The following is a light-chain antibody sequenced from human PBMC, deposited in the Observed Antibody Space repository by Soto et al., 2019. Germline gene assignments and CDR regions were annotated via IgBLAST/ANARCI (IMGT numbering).Light chain of an antibody. J-gene: IGKJ1*01. CDR2: KAS. CDR1: QSVSSW. V-gene: IGKV1-5*03. CDR3: QQYNDYSWT. Sequence: DLQMTQSPSTLSASVGDRVTITCRASQSVSSWLAWYQQKPGKAPKLLIYKASSLESGVPSRFSGSGSGTEFTLTISSLQPDDFATYYCQQYNDYSWTFGQGTKLEIK.